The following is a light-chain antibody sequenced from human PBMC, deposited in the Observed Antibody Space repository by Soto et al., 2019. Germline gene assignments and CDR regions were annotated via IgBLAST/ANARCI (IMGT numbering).Light chain of an antibody. Sequence: QAVVTQEPSLTVSPGGTVTLTCDSITGPVTSGHWPYWFQQKPGQAPRTLIYDTSKKHSWTPARFSGSLLGGKAALTLSGAQPQDEADYYCFLSYNSARPVVFGGGTKLTVL. CDR3: FLSYNSARPVV. V-gene: IGLV7-46*01. J-gene: IGLJ2*01. CDR1: TGPVTSGHW. CDR2: DTS.